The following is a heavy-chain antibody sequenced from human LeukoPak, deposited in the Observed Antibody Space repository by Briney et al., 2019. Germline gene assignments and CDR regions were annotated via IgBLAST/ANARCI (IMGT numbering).Heavy chain of an antibody. V-gene: IGHV4-39*01. J-gene: IGHJ4*02. D-gene: IGHD1-26*01. CDR2: MYYSGIT. CDR3: ARGGTYLERPFDY. Sequence: SETLSLTCSVSGGSISSSSHYWGWIRQPPGKGLEWIGSMYYSGITFYNPSLKSRVTISVDTSKNQFSLKLTSVTAADTAVYYCARGGTYLERPFDYWGQGTLVTVSS. CDR1: GGSISSSSHY.